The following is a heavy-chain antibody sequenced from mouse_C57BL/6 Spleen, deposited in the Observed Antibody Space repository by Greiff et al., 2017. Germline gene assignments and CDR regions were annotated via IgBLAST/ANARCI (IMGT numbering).Heavy chain of an antibody. Sequence: EVQLQESGPGMVKPSQSLSLTCTVTGYSITSGYDWHWIRPSPGNKLEWMGYISYSGSTNYNPSLNSRITITHDTSKTHFVLKLNSVTAEYTATYYCARAPQITAYYFDYWGQGTTLTVSS. D-gene: IGHD1-1*01. CDR1: GYSITSGYD. CDR2: ISYSGST. CDR3: ARAPQITAYYFDY. J-gene: IGHJ2*01. V-gene: IGHV3-1*01.